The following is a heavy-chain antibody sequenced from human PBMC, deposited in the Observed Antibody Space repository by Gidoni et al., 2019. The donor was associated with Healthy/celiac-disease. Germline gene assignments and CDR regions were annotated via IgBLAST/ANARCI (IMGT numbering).Heavy chain of an antibody. CDR2: ISGSSNYT. Sequence: QVHLVESGGGLVKPGGSLRLSCAASGCTFSDYYMNWIRQAPGKGLGWVSYISGSSNYTNYADSVKGRFTISRDNAKNSLYLQMNSLGAEDTAVFYCARERAAAGDFDYWGQGTLVTVSS. D-gene: IGHD6-13*01. CDR1: GCTFSDYY. CDR3: ARERAAAGDFDY. V-gene: IGHV3-11*06. J-gene: IGHJ4*02.